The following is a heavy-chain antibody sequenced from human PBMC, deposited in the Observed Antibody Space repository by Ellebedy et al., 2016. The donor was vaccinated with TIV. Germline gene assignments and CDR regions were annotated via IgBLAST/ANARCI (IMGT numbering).Heavy chain of an antibody. D-gene: IGHD3-22*01. CDR3: ARSSSQYYDSSGYRITPFDY. Sequence: SGPTLVKPTQTLTLTCTFSGFSLSTSGMCVSWIRQPPGKALEWLALIDWDDDKYYSTSLKTRLTISKDTSKNQVVLTMTNMDPVDTATYYCARSSSQYYDSSGYRITPFDYWGQGTLVTVSS. CDR2: IDWDDDK. CDR1: GFSLSTSGMC. V-gene: IGHV2-70*01. J-gene: IGHJ4*02.